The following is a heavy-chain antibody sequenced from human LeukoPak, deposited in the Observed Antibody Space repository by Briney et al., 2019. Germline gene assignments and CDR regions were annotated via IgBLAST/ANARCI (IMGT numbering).Heavy chain of an antibody. D-gene: IGHD5-18*01. V-gene: IGHV3-48*04. Sequence: GGSLRLSCAASGFTFSSYSTNWVRQAPGKGLEWVSYISSSSSTIYYADSVKGRFTISRDNAKNSLYLQMNSLRAEDTAVYYCARDRQLWLDAFDIWGQGTMVTVSS. CDR3: ARDRQLWLDAFDI. CDR2: ISSSSSTI. J-gene: IGHJ3*02. CDR1: GFTFSSYS.